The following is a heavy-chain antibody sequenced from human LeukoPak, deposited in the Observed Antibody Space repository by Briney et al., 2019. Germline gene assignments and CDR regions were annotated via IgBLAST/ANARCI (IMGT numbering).Heavy chain of an antibody. J-gene: IGHJ5*02. CDR2: IYTSGST. Sequence: SETLSLTCTVSGGSISSYYWSWIRQPAGKGLEWIGRIYTSGSTNYNPSLKSRVTMSVDTPKNQFSLRLSSVTAADTAVYYCASDIHYYDSSGYRHNWFDPWGQGTLVTVSS. V-gene: IGHV4-4*07. CDR3: ASDIHYYDSSGYRHNWFDP. D-gene: IGHD3-22*01. CDR1: GGSISSYY.